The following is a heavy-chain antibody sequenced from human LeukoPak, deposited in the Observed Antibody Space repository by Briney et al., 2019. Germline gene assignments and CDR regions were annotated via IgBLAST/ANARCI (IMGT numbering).Heavy chain of an antibody. CDR2: MYYSGST. CDR1: DGSISSSSHY. Sequence: SETLSLTCTVSDGSISSSSHYWSWVRQPPGKGLEWIGSMYYSGSTYYNPSLKSRVTISVDTSKNQFSLKVTSVTAADTAVYYCASRSGYYPSYFDYWGQGILVTVSS. CDR3: ASRSGYYPSYFDY. D-gene: IGHD3-22*01. J-gene: IGHJ4*02. V-gene: IGHV4-39*01.